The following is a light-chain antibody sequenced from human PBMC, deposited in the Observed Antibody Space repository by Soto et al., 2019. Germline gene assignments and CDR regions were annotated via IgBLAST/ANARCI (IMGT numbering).Light chain of an antibody. J-gene: IGKJ1*01. CDR3: QQYNSYQA. Sequence: DIQMTQSPPTLSASVGDRVTITCRASQSISSWLAWYQQKPGKAPRLLIYKASSLASGVPSRFSGSGSGTEFTLTISSLQPDDFATYYCQQYNSYQAFGQGTKVDIK. V-gene: IGKV1-5*03. CDR1: QSISSW. CDR2: KAS.